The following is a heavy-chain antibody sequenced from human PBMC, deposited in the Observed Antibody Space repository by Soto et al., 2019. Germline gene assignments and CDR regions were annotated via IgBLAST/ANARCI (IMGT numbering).Heavy chain of an antibody. D-gene: IGHD6-6*01. J-gene: IGHJ3*02. CDR3: AKVVSSSSSRAFDI. Sequence: LRLSCAASGFTFSYYYMSWIRQAPGKGLEWVSYISSSGSTIYYADSVKGRFTISRDNAKNSLYLQMNSLRAEDKAVYYCAKVVSSSSSRAFDIWGKGTTVTVSS. V-gene: IGHV3-11*01. CDR1: GFTFSYYY. CDR2: ISSSGSTI.